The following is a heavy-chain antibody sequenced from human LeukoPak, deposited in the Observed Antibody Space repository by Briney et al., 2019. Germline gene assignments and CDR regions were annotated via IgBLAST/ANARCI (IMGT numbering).Heavy chain of an antibody. CDR1: GFIFGDYY. CDR2: ISNTGDVT. V-gene: IGHV3-11*01. D-gene: IGHD2/OR15-2a*01. Sequence: GGSLRLSCAASGFIFGDYYMTWIRQAPGKGLEWVSYISNTGDVTKYADSVKGRFTISRDNAKNSLYLEMNALRVEDTASYLCAKGILGGGLDHWGQGSLVTVSS. J-gene: IGHJ4*02. CDR3: AKGILGGGLDH.